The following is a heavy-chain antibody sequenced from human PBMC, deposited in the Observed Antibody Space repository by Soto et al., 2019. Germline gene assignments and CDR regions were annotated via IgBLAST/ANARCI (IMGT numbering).Heavy chain of an antibody. J-gene: IGHJ4*02. V-gene: IGHV1-3*01. Sequence: QVQLVQSGAELKNPGASVKVSCKASGYIFTNYPIHWVRQAPGQRLEWMGWINAANGDTGYSQNFQGRVTFTRDTSASTVYMEMSSLTSEDTAIYYCARKDYYGSGCYYFDYWGQGTLLTVSS. CDR1: GYIFTNYP. CDR3: ARKDYYGSGCYYFDY. CDR2: INAANGDT. D-gene: IGHD3-10*01.